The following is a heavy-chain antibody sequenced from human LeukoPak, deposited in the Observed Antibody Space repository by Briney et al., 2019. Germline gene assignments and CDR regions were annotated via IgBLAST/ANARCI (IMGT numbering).Heavy chain of an antibody. J-gene: IGHJ6*02. CDR1: GFTFSSYW. CDR3: ASYGSGSRKYYYYYGMDV. CDR2: INSDGSST. D-gene: IGHD3-10*01. Sequence: PGGSLRLSCAASGFTFSSYWMHWVRQAPGKGLVWVSRINSDGSSTNYADSVKGRFTISRDNAKNTLYLQMNSLRAEDTAVYYCASYGSGSRKYYYYYGMDVWGQGTTVTVSS. V-gene: IGHV3-74*01.